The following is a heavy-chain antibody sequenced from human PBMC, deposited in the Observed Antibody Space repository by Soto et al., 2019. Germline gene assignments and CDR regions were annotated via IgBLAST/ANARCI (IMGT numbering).Heavy chain of an antibody. D-gene: IGHD6-13*01. Sequence: ASVKVSCKVSGYTLTGLSMHWVRQAPGKGLEWMGGFDPEDGETIYAQKFQGRVTMTEDTSTDTAYMELSSLRSEDTAVYYCATSLIAAPTYYYYYYGMDVWGQGTTVTVSS. CDR1: GYTLTGLS. CDR3: ATSLIAAPTYYYYYYGMDV. V-gene: IGHV1-24*01. CDR2: FDPEDGET. J-gene: IGHJ6*02.